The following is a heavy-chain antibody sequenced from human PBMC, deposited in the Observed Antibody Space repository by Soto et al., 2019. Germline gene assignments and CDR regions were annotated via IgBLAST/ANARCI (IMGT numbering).Heavy chain of an antibody. CDR3: ARIGAMYYDYIWGSYRSSYAFDI. J-gene: IGHJ3*02. CDR2: IYYSGST. CDR1: GGSISSGGYY. Sequence: PSETLSLTCTVSGGSISSGGYYWSWIRQHPGKGLEWIGYIYYSGSTYYNPSLKSRVTISVDTSKNQFSLKLSSVTAADTAVYYCARIGAMYYDYIWGSYRSSYAFDIWGQGTMVTVSS. D-gene: IGHD3-16*02. V-gene: IGHV4-31*03.